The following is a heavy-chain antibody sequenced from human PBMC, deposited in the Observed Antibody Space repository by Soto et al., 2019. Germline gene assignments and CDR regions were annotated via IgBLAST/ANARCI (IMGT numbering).Heavy chain of an antibody. V-gene: IGHV5-10-1*01. J-gene: IGHJ6*02. CDR1: GYSFTSYW. CDR2: IDPSDSYT. Sequence: GESLKISCKGSGYSFTSYWISWVRQMPGKGLEWMGRIDPSDSYTNYSPSFQGHVTISADKSISTAYLQWSSLKASGTAMYYCARRVVVAATHYGMDVWAKGPRSQSP. D-gene: IGHD2-15*01. CDR3: ARRVVVAATHYGMDV.